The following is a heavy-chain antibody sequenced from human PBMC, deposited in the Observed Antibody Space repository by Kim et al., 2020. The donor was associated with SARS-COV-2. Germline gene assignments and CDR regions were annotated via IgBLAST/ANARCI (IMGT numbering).Heavy chain of an antibody. Sequence: VKGRFTSSRDNAKNSLYLQMNSLRDEDTAVYYCARDFRWRIRFETRDYFDYWGQGTLVTVSS. CDR3: ARDFRWRIRFETRDYFDY. V-gene: IGHV3-48*02. D-gene: IGHD2-15*01. J-gene: IGHJ4*02.